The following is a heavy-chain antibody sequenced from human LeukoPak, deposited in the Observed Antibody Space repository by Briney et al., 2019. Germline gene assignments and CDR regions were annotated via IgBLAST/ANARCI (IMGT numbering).Heavy chain of an antibody. D-gene: IGHD2-21*02. J-gene: IGHJ2*01. CDR1: GGSFSGYY. V-gene: IGHV4-34*01. Sequence: PSETLSLTCAVYGGSFSGYYWSWIRQPPGKGLEWIGEINHSGSTNYNPSLKSRVTISVDTSKNQFSLKLSSVTAADTAVYYCARGGPPYCGGDCLTYWYFDLWGRGTLVTVSS. CDR3: ARGGPPYCGGDCLTYWYFDL. CDR2: INHSGST.